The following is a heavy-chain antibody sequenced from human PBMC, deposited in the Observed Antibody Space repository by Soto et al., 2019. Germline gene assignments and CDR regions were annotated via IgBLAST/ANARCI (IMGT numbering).Heavy chain of an antibody. V-gene: IGHV3-48*01. CDR3: ATELGDY. D-gene: IGHD7-27*01. CDR2: INGSGSAV. J-gene: IGHJ4*02. Sequence: GGSLRLSCAASGFIFSDYSINWVRQAPGKGLEWVSYINGSGSAVYYADSVKGRFTISRDNAKNSVYMQMNSLRTDDTAMYYCATELGDYWGQGTLVTVSS. CDR1: GFIFSDYS.